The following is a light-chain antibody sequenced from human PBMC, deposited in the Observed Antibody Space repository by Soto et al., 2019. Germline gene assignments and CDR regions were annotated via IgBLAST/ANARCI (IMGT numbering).Light chain of an antibody. CDR1: SSDVGKYDR. V-gene: IGLV2-18*02. J-gene: IGLJ1*01. CDR3: SSYTSSSRYG. CDR2: EVT. Sequence: QSVLTQPPSVSGSPGQSVTISCTGTSSDVGKYDRVSWYQQPPGTAPKLIIYEVTNRPSGVPARFSGSKSGNTASLTISGLQAEDEAEYYCSSYTSSSRYGFGTGTKVTVL.